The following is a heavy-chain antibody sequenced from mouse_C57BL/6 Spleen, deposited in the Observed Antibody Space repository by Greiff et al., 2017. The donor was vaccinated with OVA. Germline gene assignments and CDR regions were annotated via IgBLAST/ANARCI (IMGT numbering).Heavy chain of an antibody. V-gene: IGHV1-80*01. CDR2: IYPGDGDT. CDR1: GYAFSSYW. Sequence: QVQLQQSGAELVKPGASVKISCKASGYAFSSYWMNWVKQRPGKGLEWIGQIYPGDGDTNYNGKFKGKGTLTADKSSSTAYMQLSSLTSEDSAVYFCAREEGYYGSFDDWGQGTTLTVSA. CDR3: AREEGYYGSFDD. D-gene: IGHD1-1*01. J-gene: IGHJ2*01.